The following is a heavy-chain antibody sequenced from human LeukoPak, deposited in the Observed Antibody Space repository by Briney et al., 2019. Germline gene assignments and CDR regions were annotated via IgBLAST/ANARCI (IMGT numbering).Heavy chain of an antibody. V-gene: IGHV4-4*07. J-gene: IGHJ6*02. CDR1: GGSISSYY. CDR2: IYTSGST. CDR3: ARDRVGATIHYYYGMDV. D-gene: IGHD1-26*01. Sequence: SETLSLTCTVSGGSISSYYWSWIRQPAGKGLEWIGRIYTSGSTNYNPSLKSRVTMSVDTSKNQFSLKLSSVTAADTAVYYCARDRVGATIHYYYGMDVWGQGTTVTVSS.